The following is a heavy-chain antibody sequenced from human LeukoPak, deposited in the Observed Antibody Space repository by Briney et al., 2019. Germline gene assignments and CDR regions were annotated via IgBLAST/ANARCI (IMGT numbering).Heavy chain of an antibody. CDR2: ISSSGSAI. V-gene: IGHV3-48*03. Sequence: GGSLRLSCAASGFTFSSYEMNWVRQAPGKRLEWVSYISSSGSAIYYADSVKGRFTISRDNAKNSVYLQMNSLRAEDTAVYYCARDQFDYYDSSGYYYTPFDYWGQGTLVTVSS. J-gene: IGHJ4*02. D-gene: IGHD3-22*01. CDR1: GFTFSSYE. CDR3: ARDQFDYYDSSGYYYTPFDY.